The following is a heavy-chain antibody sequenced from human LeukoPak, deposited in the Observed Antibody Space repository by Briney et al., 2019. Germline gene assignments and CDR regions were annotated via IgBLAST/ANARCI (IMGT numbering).Heavy chain of an antibody. V-gene: IGHV1-2*06. J-gene: IGHJ4*02. CDR2: INPDSGGT. Sequence: ASVKVSCKASGYTFSDYYIHWVRQAPGQGLEWMGRINPDSGGTNYAQKFQGRVTMTRDTSISTAYMGLSRLRSDDTAVYYCARVNIVGAISFDYWGQRTLVTVSS. CDR1: GYTFSDYY. D-gene: IGHD1-26*01. CDR3: ARVNIVGAISFDY.